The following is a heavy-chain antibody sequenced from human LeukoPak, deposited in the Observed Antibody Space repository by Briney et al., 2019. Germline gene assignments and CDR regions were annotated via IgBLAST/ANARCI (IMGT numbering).Heavy chain of an antibody. D-gene: IGHD3-3*01. CDR2: ISYDGSNK. V-gene: IGHV3-30*03. CDR1: GFTFSSYG. J-gene: IGHJ4*02. Sequence: PGGSLRLSCAASGFTFSSYGMHWVRQAPGKGLEWVAVISYDGSNKYYADSMKGRFTISRDNSKNTLYLQMNSLRAEDTAVYYCARDGGYDFWSGYYQDYWGQGTLVTVSS. CDR3: ARDGGYDFWSGYYQDY.